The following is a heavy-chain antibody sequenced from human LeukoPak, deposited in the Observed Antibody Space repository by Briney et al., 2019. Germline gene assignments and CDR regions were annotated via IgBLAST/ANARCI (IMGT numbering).Heavy chain of an antibody. CDR2: IIPIFGTA. Sequence: SVKVSCKASGGTFSSYAISWVRQVPGQGLEWMGGIIPIFGTANYAQKFQGRVTITADESTSTAYMELSSLRSEDTAVYYCASVFGIAAAGTRGYFDYWGQGTLVTVSS. CDR1: GGTFSSYA. CDR3: ASVFGIAAAGTRGYFDY. J-gene: IGHJ4*02. D-gene: IGHD6-13*01. V-gene: IGHV1-69*13.